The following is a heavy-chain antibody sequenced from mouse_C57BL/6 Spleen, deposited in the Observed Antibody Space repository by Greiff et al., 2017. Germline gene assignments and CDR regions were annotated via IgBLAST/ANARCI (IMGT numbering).Heavy chain of an antibody. CDR2: IDPSDSYT. CDR3: ARGTTVVATRDYFDY. V-gene: IGHV1-69*01. CDR1: GYTFTSYW. Sequence: QVQLQQPGAELVMPGASVKLSCKASGYTFTSYWMHWVKQRPGQGLEWIGEIDPSDSYTNYNQKFKGKFTLTVDKSSSTAYMQLSSLTSEDSAVYYCARGTTVVATRDYFDYWGQGTTLTVSS. J-gene: IGHJ2*01. D-gene: IGHD1-1*01.